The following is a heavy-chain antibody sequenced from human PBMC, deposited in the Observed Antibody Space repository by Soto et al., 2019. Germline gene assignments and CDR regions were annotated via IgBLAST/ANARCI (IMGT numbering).Heavy chain of an antibody. V-gene: IGHV1-18*01. J-gene: IGHJ6*03. D-gene: IGHD4-17*01. Sequence: ASVKVSCKASGYTFTSYGISWVRQAPGQGLEWMGWISAYNGNTNYAQKLQGRVTMTTDTSTSTAYMELRSLRSDDTAVYYCARHDYGDYVANHVYYYYMDVWGKGTTVTVSS. CDR3: ARHDYGDYVANHVYYYYMDV. CDR1: GYTFTSYG. CDR2: ISAYNGNT.